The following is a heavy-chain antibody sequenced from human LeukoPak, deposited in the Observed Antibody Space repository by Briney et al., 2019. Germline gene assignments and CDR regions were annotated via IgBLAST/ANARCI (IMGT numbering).Heavy chain of an antibody. D-gene: IGHD6-6*01. V-gene: IGHV4-4*07. Sequence: SETLSLTCTVSGVSISSYYWSWIRQPAGKGLEWIGRIYTSGSTNYNPSLKSRVTMSVDTSKNQFSLKLSSVTAADTAVYYCARDHSSSSWMDSFEIWGPGTKVTVSS. CDR3: ARDHSSSSWMDSFEI. CDR1: GVSISSYY. J-gene: IGHJ3*02. CDR2: IYTSGST.